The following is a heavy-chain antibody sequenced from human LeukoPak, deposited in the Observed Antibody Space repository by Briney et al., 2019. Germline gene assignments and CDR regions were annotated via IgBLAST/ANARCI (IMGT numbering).Heavy chain of an antibody. CDR3: ARNEDY. Sequence: ASVKVSCKASGNTFTKYCFHWVRQAPGQGLEWMGWIDDGDGNTKYSEKFQGRVSITRDTSASTVYMELNSLRSEDTAVYYCARNEDYWGQGTLVTVSS. D-gene: IGHD1-1*01. J-gene: IGHJ4*02. CDR1: GNTFTKYC. V-gene: IGHV1-3*01. CDR2: IDDGDGNT.